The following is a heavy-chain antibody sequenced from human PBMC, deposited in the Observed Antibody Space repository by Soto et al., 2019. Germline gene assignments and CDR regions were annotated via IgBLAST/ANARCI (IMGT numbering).Heavy chain of an antibody. CDR1: GYTFTSYA. CDR3: ARDFRYSSGWYPPFDY. J-gene: IGHJ4*02. V-gene: IGHV1-3*01. CDR2: INAGNGNT. Sequence: GASVKVSCKASGYTFTSYAMHWVRQAPGQRLEWMGWINAGNGNTKYSQKFQGRVTITRDTSASTAYMELSSLRSEGTAVYYCARDFRYSSGWYPPFDYWGQGTLVTVSS. D-gene: IGHD6-19*01.